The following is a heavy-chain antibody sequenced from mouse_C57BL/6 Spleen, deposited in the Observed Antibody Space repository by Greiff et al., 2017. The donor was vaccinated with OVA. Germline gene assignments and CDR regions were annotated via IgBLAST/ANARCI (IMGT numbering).Heavy chain of an antibody. Sequence: EVQLQQSGPELVKPGASVKISCKASGYTFTDYYMNWVKQSHGKSLEWIGDINPNNGGTSYNQKFKGKATLTVDKSSSTAYMELRSLTSEDSAVYYCARVPFITTVVAQFDYWGQGTTLTVSS. CDR2: INPNNGGT. CDR3: ARVPFITTVVAQFDY. J-gene: IGHJ2*01. D-gene: IGHD1-1*01. CDR1: GYTFTDYY. V-gene: IGHV1-26*01.